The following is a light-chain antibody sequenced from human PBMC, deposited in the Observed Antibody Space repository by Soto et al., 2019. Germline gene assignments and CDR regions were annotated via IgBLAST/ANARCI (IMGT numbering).Light chain of an antibody. Sequence: DIQMTQSPPTLSASVGDRVTITCRASQPISSWLAWYHQKPGKAPRLLIFDSYKLESGVPSRFSGSGSGTEFILTISSLQADDFATYYCQQYNTFSTFGQGTKVDIK. V-gene: IGKV1-5*01. CDR1: QPISSW. CDR2: DSY. J-gene: IGKJ1*01. CDR3: QQYNTFST.